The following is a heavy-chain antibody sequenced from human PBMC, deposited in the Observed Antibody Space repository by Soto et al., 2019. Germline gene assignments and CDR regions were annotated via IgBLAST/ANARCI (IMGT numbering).Heavy chain of an antibody. CDR1: GYTFTGYY. Sequence: ASVKVSCKASGYTFTGYYIHWVRQAPGQGLEWMGWVSPNSGGADYAQKFQGRVTMTRDMSVSSAYMELSSLTSDDTAVYYCARANSGDDDEFDYWGQGTPVTVSS. V-gene: IGHV1-2*02. CDR3: ARANSGDDDEFDY. CDR2: VSPNSGGA. D-gene: IGHD5-12*01. J-gene: IGHJ4*02.